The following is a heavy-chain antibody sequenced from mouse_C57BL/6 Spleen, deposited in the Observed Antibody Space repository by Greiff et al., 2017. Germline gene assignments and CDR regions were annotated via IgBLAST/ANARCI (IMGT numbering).Heavy chain of an antibody. J-gene: IGHJ1*03. CDR3: ARGYYGSSYVDWYFEV. V-gene: IGHV1-39*01. Sequence: LVESGPELVKPGASVKISCKASGYSFTDYNMNWVKQSNGKSLEWIGVINPNYGTTSYNQKFKGKATLTVDQSSSTAYMQLNSLTSEDSAVYYCARGYYGSSYVDWYFEVWGTGTTVTVSS. D-gene: IGHD1-1*01. CDR1: GYSFTDYN. CDR2: INPNYGTT.